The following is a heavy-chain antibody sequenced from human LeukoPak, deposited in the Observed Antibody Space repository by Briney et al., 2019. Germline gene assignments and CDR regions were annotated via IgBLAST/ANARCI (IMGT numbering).Heavy chain of an antibody. CDR2: IHYTGST. V-gene: IGHV4-59*01. Sequence: AETLSLTCTVSGGSITSSYWSWIRQSPGKGLEWIGYIHYTGSTNYNPSLKSRVTMLIDTSKNQFSLKLTSVTAADTAVYYCARGRYSAGDNWFDPWGQGTLVTVSS. D-gene: IGHD3-9*01. CDR3: ARGRYSAGDNWFDP. J-gene: IGHJ5*02. CDR1: GGSITSSY.